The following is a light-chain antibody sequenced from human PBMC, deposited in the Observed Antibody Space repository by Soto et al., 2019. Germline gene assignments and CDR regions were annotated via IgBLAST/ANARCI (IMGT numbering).Light chain of an antibody. V-gene: IGLV1-40*01. CDR1: SSNIGAGYP. J-gene: IGLJ3*02. CDR2: G. CDR3: QSYDSSLSRRWV. Sequence: QSVLTQPPSVSGAPGQRVTISCTGSSSNIGAGYPVHWYQQLPGTAPKLLVAGNRPSGVPDRCSVSKSGASASLAITGLQAEDEADYYCQSYDSSLSRRWVFGGGTQLTVL.